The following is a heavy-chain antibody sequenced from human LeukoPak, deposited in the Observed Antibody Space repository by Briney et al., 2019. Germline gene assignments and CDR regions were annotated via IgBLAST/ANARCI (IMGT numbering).Heavy chain of an antibody. J-gene: IGHJ4*02. CDR2: IRYDGSNK. CDR1: RFTFSSYS. CDR3: AKDVGGYYGSGSLTF. D-gene: IGHD3-10*01. Sequence: QPGGSLRLSCAASRFTFSSYSMNWVRQAPGKGLEWVAFIRYDGSNKYYADSVKGRFTISRDNSKNTLYLQMNSLRAEDTAVYYCAKDVGGYYGSGSLTFWGQGTLVTVSS. V-gene: IGHV3-30*02.